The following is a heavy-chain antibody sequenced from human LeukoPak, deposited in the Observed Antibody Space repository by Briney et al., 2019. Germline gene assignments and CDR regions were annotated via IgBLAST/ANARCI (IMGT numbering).Heavy chain of an antibody. CDR2: ISYNARHE. CDR3: VRGGSPPTSTWSLDE. CDR1: GFTFSGFG. D-gene: IGHD2-2*01. J-gene: IGHJ4*02. Sequence: GKSLKLSCVASGFTFSGFGMHWVPQAPGKGLEWVAVISYNARHEYYRDSVKGRFSISRDNSKNTVSLQMDSLTIEDTAVYYCVRGGSPPTSTWSLDEWGQGTLVSVSS. V-gene: IGHV3-30*03.